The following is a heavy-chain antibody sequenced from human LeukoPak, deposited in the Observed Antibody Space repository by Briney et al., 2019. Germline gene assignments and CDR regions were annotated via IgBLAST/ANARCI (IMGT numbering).Heavy chain of an antibody. V-gene: IGHV5-51*01. J-gene: IGHJ4*02. CDR1: GYSFTSYW. CDR2: IYPGDSDT. D-gene: IGHD3-10*01. Sequence: GESLKISCKGSGYSFTSYWIGWVRQMPGKGLEWMGIIYPGDSDTRYSPSFQGQVTISADKSISTAYLQWSSLKASDTAMYYCARTTMVRGVMGEFDYWGQGTLVTVSS. CDR3: ARTTMVRGVMGEFDY.